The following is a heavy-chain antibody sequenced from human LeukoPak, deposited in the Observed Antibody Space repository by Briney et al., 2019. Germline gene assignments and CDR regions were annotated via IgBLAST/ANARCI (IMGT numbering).Heavy chain of an antibody. CDR1: GFTFSNAW. J-gene: IGHJ4*02. V-gene: IGHV3-15*01. CDR2: IKSKTDGGTT. Sequence: PGGSLRLSCAASGFTFSNAWMSWVRQAPGKGLEWVGRIKSKTDGGTTDYAVPVEGRFTISRDDSKNTLYLQMNSLKTEDTAEYYCAGPGEYTSSSVIDYWGQGTLVTVSS. D-gene: IGHD6-6*01. CDR3: AGPGEYTSSSVIDY.